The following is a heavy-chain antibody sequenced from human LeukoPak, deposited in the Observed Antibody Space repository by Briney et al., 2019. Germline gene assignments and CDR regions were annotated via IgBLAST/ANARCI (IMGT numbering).Heavy chain of an antibody. J-gene: IGHJ4*02. CDR3: AKEIDSSGYYDY. CDR2: ISGSGGST. V-gene: IGHV3-23*01. D-gene: IGHD3-22*01. Sequence: PGGSLRLSCAASGXTFSTYAMSWVRQAPGKGPEWVSAISGSGGSTYYAASVKGRFTISRDNSKNTLYLQMNSLRAGDTAVYYCAKEIDSSGYYDYWGQGTLVTVSS. CDR1: GXTFSTYA.